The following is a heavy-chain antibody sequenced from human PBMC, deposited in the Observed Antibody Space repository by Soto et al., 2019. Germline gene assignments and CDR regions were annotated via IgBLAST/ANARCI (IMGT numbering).Heavy chain of an antibody. CDR2: IYNDGTYS. D-gene: IGHD3-10*01. Sequence: GGSLRLSCAASGFIFKMYWMHWVRQSPGKGLVWISRIYNDGTYSDYADSVRGRFTISRDNVNDTLYLQMNSLRAEDSGLYYCTRGPRPISTGTGAYWGQGTQVTAPQ. CDR3: TRGPRPISTGTGAY. V-gene: IGHV3-74*01. CDR1: GFIFKMYW. J-gene: IGHJ4*02.